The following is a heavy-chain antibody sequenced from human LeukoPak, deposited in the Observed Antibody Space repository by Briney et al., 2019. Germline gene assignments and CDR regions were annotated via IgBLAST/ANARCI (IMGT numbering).Heavy chain of an antibody. Sequence: SETLSLTCAVYGGSFSGYYWSWIRQPPGKGLEWIGSIYYSGSTYYNPSLKSRVTISVDTSKNQFSLKLSSVTAADTAVYYCARHFPYSYGSEGFDYWGQGTLVTVSS. CDR2: IYYSGST. V-gene: IGHV4-34*01. CDR1: GGSFSGYY. CDR3: ARHFPYSYGSEGFDY. J-gene: IGHJ4*02. D-gene: IGHD5-18*01.